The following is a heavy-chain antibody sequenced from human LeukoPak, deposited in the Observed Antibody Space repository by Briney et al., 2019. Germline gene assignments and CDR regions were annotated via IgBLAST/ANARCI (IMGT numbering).Heavy chain of an antibody. Sequence: PSETLSLTCAVYGGSFSGYYWSWIRQPPGKGLEWIGEINHSGSTNYNPSLKSRVTISVDTSKNQFSLKLSSVTAADTAVYYCARGWITIFGGWFDPWGQGTLVTVSS. CDR2: INHSGST. V-gene: IGHV4-34*01. CDR3: ARGWITIFGGWFDP. D-gene: IGHD3-3*01. J-gene: IGHJ5*02. CDR1: GGSFSGYY.